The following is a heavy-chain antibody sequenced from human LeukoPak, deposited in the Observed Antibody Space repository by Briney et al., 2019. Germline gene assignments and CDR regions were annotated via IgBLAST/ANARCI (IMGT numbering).Heavy chain of an antibody. D-gene: IGHD2-8*01. J-gene: IGHJ3*01. V-gene: IGHV3-74*01. Sequence: GGSLRLSCAASGFAFSNFLMHWVRQAPGKGLVWVSRINSDETNAYADSVKGRFTISRDNAKNTLYLQMSGLRAEDTAVYFCGRGGNGIDVWGQGTTVIVSS. CDR1: GFAFSNFL. CDR2: INSDETNA. CDR3: GRGGNGIDV.